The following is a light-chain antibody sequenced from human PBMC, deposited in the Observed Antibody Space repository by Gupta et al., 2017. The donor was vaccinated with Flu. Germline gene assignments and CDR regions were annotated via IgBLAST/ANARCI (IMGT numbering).Light chain of an antibody. CDR1: QGISRG. CDR2: KAS. V-gene: IGKV1-5*03. J-gene: IGKJ1*01. CDR3: QYYGTYSGA. Sequence: PPTLSASVGDRVTITCRASQGISRGLAWYQQKPGQAPKLLIYKASNLESGVPSRFSGSGSETEFTLTISSLHPDDVATYYCQYYGTYSGAFGQGTKVEI.